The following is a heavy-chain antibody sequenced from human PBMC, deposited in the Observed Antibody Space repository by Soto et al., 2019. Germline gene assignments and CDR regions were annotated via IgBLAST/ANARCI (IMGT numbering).Heavy chain of an antibody. CDR2: IYPGDSDT. CDR3: AVARDQPLLWFDY. V-gene: IGHV5-51*01. Sequence: PGESLKISCQGSGYSFTSYWIGWVRQMPGKGLEWMGIIYPGDSDTRYSPSFQGQVTISADKSISTAYLQWSSLKASDTAMYYCAVARDQPLLWFDYWGQGTLVTVSS. J-gene: IGHJ4*02. CDR1: GYSFTSYW. D-gene: IGHD2-2*01.